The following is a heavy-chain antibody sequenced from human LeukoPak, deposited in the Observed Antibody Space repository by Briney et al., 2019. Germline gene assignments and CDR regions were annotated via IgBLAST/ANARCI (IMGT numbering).Heavy chain of an antibody. CDR3: ARSYFAYYYYYMDV. CDR2: IYYSGST. CDR1: GGSLSSYY. V-gene: IGHV4-59*01. Sequence: SETLSLTCTVSGGSLSSYYWSWIRQPPGKGLEWIGYIYYSGSTSYNPSLKSRVTISVDTSKNQISLKLSSVTAADTAVYYCARSYFAYYYYYMDVWGKGTTVTVSS. D-gene: IGHD3-9*01. J-gene: IGHJ6*03.